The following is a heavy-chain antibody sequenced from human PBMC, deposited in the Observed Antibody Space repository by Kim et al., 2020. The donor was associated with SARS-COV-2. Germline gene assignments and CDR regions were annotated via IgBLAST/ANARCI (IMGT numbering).Heavy chain of an antibody. J-gene: IGHJ2*01. CDR2: IYYSGST. D-gene: IGHD6-19*01. CDR3: ARVTSVAGTRYFDL. Sequence: SETLSLTCTVSGGSITSYDWSWIRQPPGKGLEWIGYIYYSGSTNYNSSLKSRVTISVDTSKDQFSLKLSSVTAADTAVYYCARVTSVAGTRYFDLWGRGTLVSVSS. CDR1: GGSITSYD. V-gene: IGHV4-59*01.